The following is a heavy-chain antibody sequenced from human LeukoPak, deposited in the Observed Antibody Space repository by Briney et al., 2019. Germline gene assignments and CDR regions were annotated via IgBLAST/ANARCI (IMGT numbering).Heavy chain of an antibody. CDR1: GFTFNIYE. D-gene: IGHD4-23*01. CDR3: ARGGGGAFDF. Sequence: GGSLRLSCAASGFTFNIYEMNWVRQAPGKGLEWVSYISSSSSTIYYADSVKGRLTISRDNAKNSLYLQINTLRAEDTAVYYCARGGGGAFDFWGQGAMVTVSS. CDR2: ISSSSSTI. V-gene: IGHV3-48*03. J-gene: IGHJ3*01.